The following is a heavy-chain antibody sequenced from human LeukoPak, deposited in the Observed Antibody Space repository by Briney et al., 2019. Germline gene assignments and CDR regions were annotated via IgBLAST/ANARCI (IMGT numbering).Heavy chain of an antibody. J-gene: IGHJ5*02. D-gene: IGHD1-26*01. Sequence: PGAFLRLACAASGFTFSSYGMHWVRQAPGKGLEWVAVISYDGSNKYYADSVKGRFTISRDNSKNTLYLQMNSLRAEDTAVYYCAKATQWGSYSGNLNWFDPWGQGTLVTVSS. V-gene: IGHV3-30*18. CDR2: ISYDGSNK. CDR3: AKATQWGSYSGNLNWFDP. CDR1: GFTFSSYG.